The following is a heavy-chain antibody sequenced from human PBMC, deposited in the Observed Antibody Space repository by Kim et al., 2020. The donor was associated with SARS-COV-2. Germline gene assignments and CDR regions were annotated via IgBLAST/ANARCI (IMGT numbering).Heavy chain of an antibody. Sequence: SETLSLTCTVSGGSISSSSYYWGWIRQPPGKGLEWIGSIYYSGSTYYNPSLKSRVTVYVDTSKNQFSLKLSSVTAADTAVYYCASRVVIHWYFDLWGRGTLVTVSS. CDR1: GGSISSSSYY. J-gene: IGHJ2*01. CDR2: IYYSGST. CDR3: ASRVVIHWYFDL. D-gene: IGHD3-22*01. V-gene: IGHV4-39*01.